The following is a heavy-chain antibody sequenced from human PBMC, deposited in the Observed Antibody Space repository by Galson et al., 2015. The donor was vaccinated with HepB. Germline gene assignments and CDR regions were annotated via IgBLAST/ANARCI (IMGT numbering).Heavy chain of an antibody. D-gene: IGHD2-2*02. J-gene: IGHJ4*02. CDR1: GFTFSSYW. CDR2: IKQDGSEK. CDR3: ARDGVWYQLLYGPSSSHFDY. Sequence: SLRLSCAASGFTFSSYWMSWVRQAPGKGLEWVANIKQDGSEKYYVDSVKGRFTISRDNAKNSLYLQMNSLRAEDTAVYYCARDGVWYQLLYGPSSSHFDYWGQGTLVTVSS. V-gene: IGHV3-7*01.